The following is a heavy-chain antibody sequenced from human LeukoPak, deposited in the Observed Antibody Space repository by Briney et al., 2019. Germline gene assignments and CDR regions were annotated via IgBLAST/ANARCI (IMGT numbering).Heavy chain of an antibody. J-gene: IGHJ3*02. CDR2: INPNSGGT. CDR1: GYIFTGYY. V-gene: IGHV1-2*06. Sequence: GASVKVSCKASGYIFTGYYMHWGRQAPGQGLEWMGRINPNSGGTNYAQKFQGRVTMTRDTSISTAYMELSRLRSDDKAVYYCARLAVLDAFDIWGQGTMVTVSS. D-gene: IGHD6-19*01. CDR3: ARLAVLDAFDI.